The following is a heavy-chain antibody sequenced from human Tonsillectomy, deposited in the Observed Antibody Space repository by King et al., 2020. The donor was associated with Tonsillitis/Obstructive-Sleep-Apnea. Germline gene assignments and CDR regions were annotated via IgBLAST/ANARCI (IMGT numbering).Heavy chain of an antibody. CDR2: ISYDESNK. J-gene: IGHJ4*02. Sequence: VQLVESGGGVVQPGRSLRLSCAASGFTFSSYGMHWVRQAPGKGLEWVAVISYDESNKYYADSVKGRFTISRDNSKNTLYLQMNSQRAEDTAVYYCAKDLYSSSWFKGAFDYWGQGTLVTVSS. CDR3: AKDLYSSSWFKGAFDY. CDR1: GFTFSSYG. D-gene: IGHD6-13*01. V-gene: IGHV3-30*18.